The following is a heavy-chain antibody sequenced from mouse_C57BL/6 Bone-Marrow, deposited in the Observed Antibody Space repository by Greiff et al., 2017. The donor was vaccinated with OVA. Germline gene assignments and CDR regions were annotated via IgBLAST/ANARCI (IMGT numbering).Heavy chain of an antibody. CDR1: GYTFPDYY. D-gene: IGHD2-1*01. Sequence: QVQLQQSGAELVRPGASVKLSCKASGYTFPDYYINWVKQRPGQGLEWIARIYPGSGNTYYNEKFKGKATLTVEKSSSTAYMQLSSLTSEDSAVYFCAIYYGNPYYFDYWGQGTTLTVSS. J-gene: IGHJ2*01. CDR2: IYPGSGNT. CDR3: AIYYGNPYYFDY. V-gene: IGHV1-76*01.